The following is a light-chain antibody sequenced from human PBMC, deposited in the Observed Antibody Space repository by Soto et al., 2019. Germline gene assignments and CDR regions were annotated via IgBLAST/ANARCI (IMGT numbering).Light chain of an antibody. CDR1: QNVRSY. CDR2: ETS. Sequence: DTQMTQSPSSLSASVGDRVTITCRASQNVRSYVNWYQQKPGKAPNVLIYETSTLQDGVPSRFSGDGYGTDFTLSISSLHPEDFATYYCHQTFSLPRTFGQGTKVDIK. CDR3: HQTFSLPRT. V-gene: IGKV1-39*01. J-gene: IGKJ2*02.